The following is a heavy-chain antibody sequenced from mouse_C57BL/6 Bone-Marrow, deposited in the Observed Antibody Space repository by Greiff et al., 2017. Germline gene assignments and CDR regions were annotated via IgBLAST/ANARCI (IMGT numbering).Heavy chain of an antibody. J-gene: IGHJ2*01. CDR1: GYTFTSYW. D-gene: IGHD1-1*01. CDR3: ARSLLRYG. V-gene: IGHV1-55*01. CDR2: IYPGSGST. Sequence: VQLQQPGAELVKPGASVKMSCKASGYTFTSYWITWVKQRPGQGLEWIGDIYPGSGSTNYNVKFKSKATLTVDTSSSTSYMQLSSRTSEDSAVYYCARSLLRYGRGQGTTLTVSS.